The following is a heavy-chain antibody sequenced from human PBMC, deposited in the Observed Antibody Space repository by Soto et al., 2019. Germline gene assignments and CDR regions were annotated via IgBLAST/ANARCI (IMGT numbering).Heavy chain of an antibody. CDR3: TTGVRDSSGSMRLYYYYDMDV. CDR1: GFSFSGSP. CDR2: IRSKANNYAT. V-gene: IGHV3-73*02. D-gene: IGHD3-22*01. J-gene: IGHJ6*02. Sequence: EVQLVESGGGLVQPGGFLKLSCAASGFSFSGSPMHWVRQASGKGLEWVGRIRSKANNYATAYAASVKGRFTISRDDAKNTAYLQMNSLKTEDTAVYYCTTGVRDSSGSMRLYYYYDMDVWGQGTTVTVSS.